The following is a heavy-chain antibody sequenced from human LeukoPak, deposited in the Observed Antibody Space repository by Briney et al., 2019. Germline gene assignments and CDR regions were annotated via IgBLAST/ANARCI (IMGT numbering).Heavy chain of an antibody. J-gene: IGHJ4*02. Sequence: SETLSLTCAVYGGPFSNYYWSWVRQPPGKGLEWIGEITQSGKTNYNPSLKSRVAILMDTSKNQFSLMLNSVTAADTAMYYCARGGATPMVSRYWGQGNLVTVSS. V-gene: IGHV4-34*01. CDR2: ITQSGKT. CDR3: ARGGATPMVSRY. D-gene: IGHD5-18*01. CDR1: GGPFSNYY.